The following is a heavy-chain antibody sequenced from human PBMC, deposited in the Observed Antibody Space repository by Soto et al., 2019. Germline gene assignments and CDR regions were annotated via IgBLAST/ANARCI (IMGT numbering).Heavy chain of an antibody. J-gene: IGHJ4*02. CDR1: GGSFSGYY. CDR2: INHSGST. CDR3: ARAKSDLTTRGKDFDY. Sequence: SETLSLTCAVYGGSFSGYYWSWIRQPPGKGLEWIGEINHSGSTNYNPSLKSRVTISVDTSKNQFSLKLSSVTAADTAGYYCARAKSDLTTRGKDFDYWGQGTLVTVSS. V-gene: IGHV4-34*01. D-gene: IGHD4-4*01.